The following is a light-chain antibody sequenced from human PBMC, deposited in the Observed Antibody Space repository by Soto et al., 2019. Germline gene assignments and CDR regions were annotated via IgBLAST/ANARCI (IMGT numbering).Light chain of an antibody. CDR3: CSYAGSSAYD. Sequence: QSVLTQPASVSGSPGQSITISCTGTSSDVGSYNLVSWYQQHPGKAPKLMIYEGSKRPSGVPNRSSGSKSGNTASLTISGLQAEDEADYYCCSYAGSSAYDFGTGTKVTVL. J-gene: IGLJ1*01. CDR1: SSDVGSYNL. V-gene: IGLV2-23*01. CDR2: EGS.